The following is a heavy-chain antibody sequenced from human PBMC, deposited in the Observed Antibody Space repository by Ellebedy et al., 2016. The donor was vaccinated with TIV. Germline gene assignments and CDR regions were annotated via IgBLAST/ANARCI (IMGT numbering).Heavy chain of an antibody. J-gene: IGHJ5*02. CDR1: GFIFSSYS. CDR2: ITRSRNTI. Sequence: PGGSLRLSCAASGFIFSSYSMSWVRQAPGKGLEWVSHITRSRNTIYYADSVKGRFTISRDSAKNSVYLQMNSLRAEDTAVYYCARAPPRMPFYGDFDPWGQGTLVTVSS. D-gene: IGHD4-17*01. V-gene: IGHV3-48*04. CDR3: ARAPPRMPFYGDFDP.